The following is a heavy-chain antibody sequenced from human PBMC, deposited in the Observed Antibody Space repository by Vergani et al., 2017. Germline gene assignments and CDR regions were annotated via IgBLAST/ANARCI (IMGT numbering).Heavy chain of an antibody. CDR3: AREPMVRIFDY. CDR2: ISISSTYT. CDR1: GFTFSDYY. V-gene: IGHV3-11*06. D-gene: IGHD3-10*01. J-gene: IGHJ4*02. Sequence: QVQLVESGGGLVKPGGSLRLSCAASGFTFSDYYMSWIRQAPGNGLEWVAYISISSTYTNYADSVKGRFTISRDNTENSLYLQMNSLRAEDTAVYYCAREPMVRIFDYWGQGTLVTVSS.